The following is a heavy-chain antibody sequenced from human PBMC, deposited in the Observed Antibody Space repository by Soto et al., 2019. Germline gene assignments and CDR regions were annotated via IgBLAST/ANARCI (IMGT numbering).Heavy chain of an antibody. Sequence: QVQLQESGPGLVKPSQTLSLTCTVSGGSISSGDYYWSWIRQPPGKGLEWIGYIYYSGSTYYNPSLKSRVTISVDTSKNQFSLKLSSVTAADTAVYYCARETYYYGSGSYYKSGWFDPWGQGTLVTVSS. J-gene: IGHJ5*02. CDR3: ARETYYYGSGSYYKSGWFDP. D-gene: IGHD3-10*01. V-gene: IGHV4-30-4*01. CDR1: GGSISSGDYY. CDR2: IYYSGST.